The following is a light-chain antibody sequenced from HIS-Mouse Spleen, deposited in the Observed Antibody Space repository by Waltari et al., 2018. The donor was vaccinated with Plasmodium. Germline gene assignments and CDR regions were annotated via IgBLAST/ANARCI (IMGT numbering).Light chain of an antibody. V-gene: IGKV3-15*01. Sequence: IVMTQSPATLSVSPGERATLSCRTSQSVSSNLARDQQKPGQAPRLLIYGASTRATGIAARFSGSGSGTEFTLTISSLQSEDFAVYYCQQYNNWSFTFGPGTKVDIK. CDR2: GAS. CDR3: QQYNNWSFT. J-gene: IGKJ3*01. CDR1: QSVSSN.